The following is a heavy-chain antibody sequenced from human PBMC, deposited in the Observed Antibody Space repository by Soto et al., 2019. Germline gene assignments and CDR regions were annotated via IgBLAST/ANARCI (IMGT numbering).Heavy chain of an antibody. Sequence: SETLSITCTVSGVSLSSYYWSLIRQPPGKGLEWIGYIYYSGSTNHNPSLKSRVTISVDTSKNQFSLKLSSVTAADTAVYYCARHDSGGSYYYYYYMDVWGKGTAVTVSS. V-gene: IGHV4-59*08. CDR2: IYYSGST. D-gene: IGHD2-15*01. CDR3: ARHDSGGSYYYYYYMDV. CDR1: GVSLSSYY. J-gene: IGHJ6*03.